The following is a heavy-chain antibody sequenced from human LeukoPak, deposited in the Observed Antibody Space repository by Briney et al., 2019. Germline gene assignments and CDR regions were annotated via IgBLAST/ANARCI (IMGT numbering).Heavy chain of an antibody. V-gene: IGHV3-23*01. CDR3: ARLFGPKEVGATSD. D-gene: IGHD1-26*01. CDR2: ISGSGGST. J-gene: IGHJ4*02. Sequence: GGSLRLSCAASGFTFSSYAMSWVRQAPGKGLEWVSAISGSGGSTYYADSVKGRFTISRDNSKNTLYLQMNSLRAEDTAVYYCARLFGPKEVGATSDWGQGTLVTVSS. CDR1: GFTFSSYA.